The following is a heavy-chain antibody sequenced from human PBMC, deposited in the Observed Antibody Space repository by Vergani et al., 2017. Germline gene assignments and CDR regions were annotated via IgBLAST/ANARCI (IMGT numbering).Heavy chain of an antibody. D-gene: IGHD6-13*01. V-gene: IGHV3-49*03. Sequence: EVQLVESGGGLVQPGRSLRLSCTASGFTFGDYAMSWFRQAPGKGLEWVGLIRSKAYGGTTEYAASVKGRFTISRDDSKSIAYLQMNSLKTEDTAVYYCTRDLTSYSSSWQPFDYWGQGTLVTVSS. CDR3: TRDLTSYSSSWQPFDY. J-gene: IGHJ4*02. CDR1: GFTFGDYA. CDR2: IRSKAYGGTT.